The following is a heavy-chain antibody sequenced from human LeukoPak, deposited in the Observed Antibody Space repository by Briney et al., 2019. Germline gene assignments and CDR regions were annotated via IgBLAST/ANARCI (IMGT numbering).Heavy chain of an antibody. CDR3: AELGITMIGGV. CDR2: ISSSRSTI. D-gene: IGHD3-10*02. Sequence: GGSLRLSCAASGFTFSSYEMNSVRQAPGKGLEWVSYISSSRSTIYYADSVKGRFTISRDNAKNSLYLQMNSLRAEDTAVYYCAELGITMIGGVWGKGTTVTISS. J-gene: IGHJ6*04. CDR1: GFTFSSYE. V-gene: IGHV3-48*03.